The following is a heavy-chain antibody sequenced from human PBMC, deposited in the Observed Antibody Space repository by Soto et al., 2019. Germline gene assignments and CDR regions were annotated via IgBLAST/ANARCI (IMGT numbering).Heavy chain of an antibody. CDR3: ARQEDSSTYYRAYYFDY. V-gene: IGHV3-11*04. CDR1: GFNFNDYH. CDR2: ITNINIRM. J-gene: IGHJ4*02. Sequence: GSLRLSCEVSGFNFNDYHMSWIRQAPGKGLEWVSHITNINIRMYYADSVKGRFTISRDNAKKSLYLQMDSLRAADTAVYFCARQEDSSTYYRAYYFDYWGQGTLVTVSS. D-gene: IGHD6-19*01.